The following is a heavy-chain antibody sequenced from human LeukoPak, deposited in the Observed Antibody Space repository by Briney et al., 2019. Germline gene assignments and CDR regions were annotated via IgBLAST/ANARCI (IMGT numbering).Heavy chain of an antibody. Sequence: GASVKVSCKASGYTFTSYYMHWVRQAPGQGLEWMGGIIPIFGTANYAQKFQGRVTITADESTSTAYMELSSLRSEDTAVYYCATGDRYDILRRFSDWGQGTLVTVSS. J-gene: IGHJ4*02. CDR1: GYTFTSYY. CDR2: IIPIFGTA. D-gene: IGHD3-9*01. V-gene: IGHV1-69*13. CDR3: ATGDRYDILRRFSD.